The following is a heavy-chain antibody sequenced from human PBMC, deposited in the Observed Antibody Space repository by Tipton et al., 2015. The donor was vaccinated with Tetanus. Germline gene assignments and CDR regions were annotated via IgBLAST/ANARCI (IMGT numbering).Heavy chain of an antibody. V-gene: IGHV3-33*01. J-gene: IGHJ2*01. CDR2: IWYDGSNK. CDR1: GFTFRSYG. D-gene: IGHD2/OR15-2a*01. CDR3: ARDIAIVRARDWYFDV. Sequence: YLRLSCAASGFTFRSYGMHWVRQAPGKGLEWVALIWYDGSNKNYADSVKGRFTISRDNSKNTLYLQMNSPSAEDTAVYYCARDIAIVRARDWYFDVWGRGTLVTVSS.